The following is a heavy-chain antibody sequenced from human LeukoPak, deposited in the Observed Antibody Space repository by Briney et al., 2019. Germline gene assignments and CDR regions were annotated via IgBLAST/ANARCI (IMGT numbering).Heavy chain of an antibody. J-gene: IGHJ5*02. V-gene: IGHV2-5*02. Sequence: SGPTLVNPPQPLTLTCTFSGFSLSTSGVGVGWIRQPPGKALEWLALIYWDDDKRYSPSLKSRLTITKDASKNQVVLTMTNMDPVDTATYYCAHRLTYNWFDPWGQGTLVTVSS. CDR1: GFSLSTSGVG. CDR2: IYWDDDK. CDR3: AHRLTYNWFDP.